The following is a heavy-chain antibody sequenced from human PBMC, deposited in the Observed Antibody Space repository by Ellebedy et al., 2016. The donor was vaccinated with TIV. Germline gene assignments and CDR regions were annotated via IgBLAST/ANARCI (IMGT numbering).Heavy chain of an antibody. CDR3: AVTRLAYCGGDCYSEGLWFDP. D-gene: IGHD2-21*02. Sequence: GESLKISXQGSGYSFTSYWIGWVRQMPGKGLEWMGIIYPGDSDTRYSPSFQGQVTISADKSISTAYLQWSSLKASDTAMYYCAVTRLAYCGGDCYSEGLWFDPWGQGTLVTVSS. V-gene: IGHV5-51*01. CDR2: IYPGDSDT. J-gene: IGHJ5*02. CDR1: GYSFTSYW.